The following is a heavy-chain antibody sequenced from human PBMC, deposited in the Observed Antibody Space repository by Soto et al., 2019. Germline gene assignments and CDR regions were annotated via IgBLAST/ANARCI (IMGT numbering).Heavy chain of an antibody. V-gene: IGHV1-2*02. D-gene: IGHD1-26*01. CDR2: IGPESGAT. CDR1: GYTFTGHY. CDR3: GRGRSGQIVVFY. J-gene: IGHJ4*02. Sequence: ASVKVSCKASGYTFTGHYIHWVRQAPEQGPEWMGEIGPESGATRYAQKFQGRVTMTRDKSITTVYMELKNLSPDDTAVYYCGRGRSGQIVVFYWGQGTPVTVSS.